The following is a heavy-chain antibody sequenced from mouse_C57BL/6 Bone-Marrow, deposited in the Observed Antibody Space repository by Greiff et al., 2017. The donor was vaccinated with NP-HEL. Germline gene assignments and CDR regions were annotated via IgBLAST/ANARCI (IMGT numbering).Heavy chain of an antibody. J-gene: IGHJ3*01. CDR1: GYASSSSW. V-gene: IGHV1-82*01. CDR3: ARQLRLPFAY. CDR2: IYPGDGDT. D-gene: IGHD3-2*02. Sequence: QVQLKESGPELVKPGASVKISCKASGYASSSSWMNWVKQRPGKGLEWIGRIYPGDGDTNYNGKFKGKATLTADKSSSTAYMQLSSLTSEDSAVYFCARQLRLPFAYWGQGTLVTVSA.